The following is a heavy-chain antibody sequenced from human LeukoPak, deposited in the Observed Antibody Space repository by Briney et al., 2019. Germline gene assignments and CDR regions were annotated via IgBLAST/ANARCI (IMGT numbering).Heavy chain of an antibody. CDR3: VRDDDFGFDH. CDR1: GFTDRSNY. J-gene: IGHJ4*02. V-gene: IGHV3-66*01. CDR2: IYSGGST. D-gene: IGHD3-3*01. Sequence: GGALRLSCAASGFTDRSNYMNWVRQTPGKGLQWVSIIYSGGSTYYADSVRGRFIISRDDSKDTMYLQMNNLRAEDTALYYCVRDDDFGFDHWGQGTLVTVSS.